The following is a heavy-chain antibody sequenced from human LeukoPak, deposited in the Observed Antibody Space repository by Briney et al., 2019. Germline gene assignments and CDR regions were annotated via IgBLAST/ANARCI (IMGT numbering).Heavy chain of an antibody. CDR2: IIPIFGTA. CDR1: GGTFSSYA. CDR3: ARSPEYSSSSLDYYYYYMDV. D-gene: IGHD6-6*01. J-gene: IGHJ6*03. Sequence: GAPVKVSCKASGGTFSSYAISWVRQAPGQGLEWMGGIIPIFGTANYAQKFQGRVTITTDESTSTAYMELSSLRSEDTAVYYCARSPEYSSSSLDYYYYYMDVWGKGTTVTVSS. V-gene: IGHV1-69*05.